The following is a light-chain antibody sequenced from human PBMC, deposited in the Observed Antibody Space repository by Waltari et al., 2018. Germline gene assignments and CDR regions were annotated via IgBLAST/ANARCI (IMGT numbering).Light chain of an antibody. CDR2: AAS. J-gene: IGKJ4*01. CDR1: QSISSY. Sequence: DIQMTQSPSSLSASVGDSVTITCRASQSISSYLNWYQQKPGKAPKVLIYAASSLQSGVPSRFSGTGSGTAFTLTISSLQPEDFASYSCQQRYSHPPTFGGGTKVEIK. CDR3: QQRYSHPPT. V-gene: IGKV1-39*01.